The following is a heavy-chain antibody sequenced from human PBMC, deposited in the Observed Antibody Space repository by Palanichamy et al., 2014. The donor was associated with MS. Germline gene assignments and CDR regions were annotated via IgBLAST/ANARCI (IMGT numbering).Heavy chain of an antibody. V-gene: IGHV3-53*01. D-gene: IGHD2-8*02. Sequence: EVQVVESGGGLIQPGGSLRLSCAASGLSVSSQYMGWVRQAPGKGLEWVSVIYSGGTTDYVESVKGRFTISRDNSKNTLYLQMSSLRAEDTAVYYCASGLEVRLGVPVGYHYYGLDVWGQGTTVTVSS. CDR3: ASGLEVRLGVPVGYHYYGLDV. CDR1: GLSVSSQY. J-gene: IGHJ6*02. CDR2: IYSGGTT.